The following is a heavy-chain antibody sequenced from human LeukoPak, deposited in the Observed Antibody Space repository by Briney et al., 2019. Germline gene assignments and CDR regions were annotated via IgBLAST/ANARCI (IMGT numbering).Heavy chain of an antibody. V-gene: IGHV1-24*01. D-gene: IGHD3-22*01. J-gene: IGHJ4*02. CDR1: GYTLTELS. CDR2: FDPEDGET. CDR3: ARDYDSSGYYYNY. Sequence: GASVKVSCKVSGYTLTELSMHWVRQAPGKGLEWMGGFDPEDGETIYAQKFQGRVTMTTDTSTSTAYMELRSLRSDDTAVYYCARDYDSSGYYYNYWGQGTLVTVSS.